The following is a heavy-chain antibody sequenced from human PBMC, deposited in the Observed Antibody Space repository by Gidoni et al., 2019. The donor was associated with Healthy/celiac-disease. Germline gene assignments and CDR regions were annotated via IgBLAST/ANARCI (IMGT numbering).Heavy chain of an antibody. CDR1: GFPFSSYA. Sequence: EVQLLESGGGLVQPGGSLRLSCAASGFPFSSYAMSWVRQAPGKGLEWVSAISGSGGSTYYADSVKGRFTISRDNSKNTLYLQMNSLRAEDTAVYYCAKGYCSGGSCQHWYFDLWGRGTLVTVSS. D-gene: IGHD2-15*01. J-gene: IGHJ2*01. CDR3: AKGYCSGGSCQHWYFDL. V-gene: IGHV3-23*01. CDR2: ISGSGGST.